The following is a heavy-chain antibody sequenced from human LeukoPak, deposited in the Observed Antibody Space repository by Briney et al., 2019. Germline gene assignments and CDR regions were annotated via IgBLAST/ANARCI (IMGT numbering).Heavy chain of an antibody. V-gene: IGHV4-34*01. CDR2: IYNSGST. J-gene: IGHJ4*02. CDR3: ARGAPPDS. CDR1: GGSFRGYY. Sequence: SETLSLTCAVYGGSFRGYYWNWIRQHPGKGLEWIGYIYNSGSTYYNPSLKSRVTISVDTSKNHFSLRLTSVTAADSAVYYCARGAPPDSWGQGTLVTVSS.